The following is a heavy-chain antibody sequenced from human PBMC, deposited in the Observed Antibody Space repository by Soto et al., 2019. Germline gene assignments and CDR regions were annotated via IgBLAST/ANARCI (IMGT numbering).Heavy chain of an antibody. J-gene: IGHJ6*03. CDR1: GFTFSSYA. D-gene: IGHD3-3*01. V-gene: IGHV3-23*01. CDR3: AKNEEITAIFGVVIDYYYYMDV. Sequence: GGSLRLSCAASGFTFSSYAMSWVRQAPGKELEWVSAISGSGGSTYYADSVKGRFTISRDNSKNTLYLQMNSLRAEDTAVYYCAKNEEITAIFGVVIDYYYYMDVWGKGTTVTVSS. CDR2: ISGSGGST.